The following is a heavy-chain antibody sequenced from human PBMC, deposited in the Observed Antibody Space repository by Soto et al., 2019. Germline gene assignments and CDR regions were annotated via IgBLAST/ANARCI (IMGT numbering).Heavy chain of an antibody. CDR2: ISYDGSNK. V-gene: IGHV3-30*18. CDR1: GFTFSSYG. D-gene: IGHD3-22*01. J-gene: IGHJ4*02. Sequence: GGSLRLSCAASGFTFSSYGMHWVRQAPGKGLEWVAVISYDGSNKYYADSVKGRFTISRDNSKNTLYLQMNSLRAEDTAVYYCAKDLHHYYDSSGYYYNWGQGTLVTVSS. CDR3: AKDLHHYYDSSGYYYN.